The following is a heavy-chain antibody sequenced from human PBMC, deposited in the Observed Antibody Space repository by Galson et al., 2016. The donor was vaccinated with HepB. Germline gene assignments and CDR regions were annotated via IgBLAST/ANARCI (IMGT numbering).Heavy chain of an antibody. Sequence: SLRLSCAASGFTVSDYYMTWIRQAPGKGLEWITYISISGSTIKYAGSVKGRFTISRDNAKNSLYLQMNSLRAEDTAVYFCARDHGSNSDAYDIWGHGTMVTVSS. D-gene: IGHD4-23*01. CDR3: ARDHGSNSDAYDI. J-gene: IGHJ3*02. V-gene: IGHV3-11*04. CDR1: GFTVSDYY. CDR2: ISISGSTI.